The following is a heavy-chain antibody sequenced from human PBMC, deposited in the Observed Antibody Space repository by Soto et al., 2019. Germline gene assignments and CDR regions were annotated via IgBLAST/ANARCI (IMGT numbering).Heavy chain of an antibody. J-gene: IGHJ6*02. CDR1: GFTFSMYS. D-gene: IGHD2-21*02. CDR3: ARDHLILPAHDFFYGSDV. V-gene: IGHV3-7*03. Sequence: DVKLVESGGGLVQPGDSLRLSCEVSGFTFSMYSKSWVRQSPGKGLEWVAKIPQDGVDGHYADSVKGRFIISRDNGKNSLHLQLNNLRAEDTAVYYCARDHLILPAHDFFYGSDVWGRGATVTVSS. CDR2: IPQDGVDG.